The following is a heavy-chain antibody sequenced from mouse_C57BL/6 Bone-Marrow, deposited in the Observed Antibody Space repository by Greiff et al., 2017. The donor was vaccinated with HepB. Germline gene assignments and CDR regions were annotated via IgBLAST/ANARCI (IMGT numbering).Heavy chain of an antibody. CDR2: IWSGGST. CDR1: GFSLTSYG. V-gene: IGHV2-2*01. CDR3: ARNFDYGSRYAMDY. Sequence: VKLMESGPGLVQPSQSLSITCTVSGFSLTSYGVHWVRQSPGKGLEWLGVIWSGGSTDYNAAFISRLSISKDNSKSQVFFKMNSLQADDTAIYYCARNFDYGSRYAMDYWGQGTSVTVSS. J-gene: IGHJ4*01. D-gene: IGHD1-1*01.